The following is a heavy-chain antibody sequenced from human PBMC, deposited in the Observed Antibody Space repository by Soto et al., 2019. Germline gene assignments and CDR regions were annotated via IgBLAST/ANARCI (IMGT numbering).Heavy chain of an antibody. CDR2: VSTNNAYT. J-gene: IGHJ4*02. V-gene: IGHV1-18*01. CDR3: ARELNTDPSAYYSFAY. CDR1: GYTFTAYG. Sequence: QVQLVQSGPEVKMPGASVKVSCRTSGYTFTAYGLAWLRQAPGQRPEWMGWVSTNNAYTNYAQKFQGRVTMTTETSTRTTYMELRSLRSDDTAVYYCARELNTDPSAYYSFAYWGQGTLVTVSS. D-gene: IGHD3-22*01.